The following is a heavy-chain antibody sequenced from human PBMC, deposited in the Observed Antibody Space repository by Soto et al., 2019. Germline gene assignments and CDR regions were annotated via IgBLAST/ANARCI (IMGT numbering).Heavy chain of an antibody. Sequence: GASVKVSCKASGYTFTSYGIIWVRQAPGQGLEWMGYISGYNGNTNYAQKFQGRVTMSTDTSTSTAYMELSSLRSEDTAVYYCARDLQSTVTTPTYGMDVWGQGTTVTVSS. CDR1: GYTFTSYG. V-gene: IGHV1-18*01. D-gene: IGHD4-17*01. J-gene: IGHJ6*02. CDR2: ISGYNGNT. CDR3: ARDLQSTVTTPTYGMDV.